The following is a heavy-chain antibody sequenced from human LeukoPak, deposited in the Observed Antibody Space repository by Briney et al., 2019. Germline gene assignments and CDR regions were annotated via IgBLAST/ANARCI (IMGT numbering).Heavy chain of an antibody. CDR2: IYYSGST. D-gene: IGHD3-10*01. CDR1: GGSISSSSYY. V-gene: IGHV4-39*01. CDR3: ARTSVLLWFGGFDAFDI. J-gene: IGHJ3*02. Sequence: PSETLSLTCTVPGGSISSSSYYWGWICQPPGKGLEWIGSIYYSGSTYYNPSLKSRVTISVDTSKNQFSLKLSSVTAADTAVYYCARTSVLLWFGGFDAFDIWGQGTMVTVSS.